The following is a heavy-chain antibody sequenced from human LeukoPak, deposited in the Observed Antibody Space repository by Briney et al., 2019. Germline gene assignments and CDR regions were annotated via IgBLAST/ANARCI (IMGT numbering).Heavy chain of an antibody. CDR3: ARKDIVVVPAAPDGYMDV. Sequence: SETLSLTCAVYGGSFSGYYWSWIRQPPGKGLEWIGEINHSGSTNYNPSLKSRVTISVDTSKNQFSLKLSFVTAADTAVYYCARKDIVVVPAAPDGYMDVWGKGTTVTVSS. CDR1: GGSFSGYY. D-gene: IGHD2-2*01. V-gene: IGHV4-34*01. J-gene: IGHJ6*03. CDR2: INHSGST.